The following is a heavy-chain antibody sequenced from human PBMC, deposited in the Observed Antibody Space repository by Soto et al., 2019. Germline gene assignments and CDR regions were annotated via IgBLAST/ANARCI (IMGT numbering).Heavy chain of an antibody. CDR1: GYTFTGYY. CDR3: ARDFSTREVSIRWYFEL. V-gene: IGHV1-2*02. D-gene: IGHD2-2*01. Sequence: QVQLVQSGAEVKKPGASVKVSCKASGYTFTGYYMHWVRQAPGQGLAWMGWINPNSGGTNYAQQFQGRVTRDRDASISTGYMGVSRLGSDDTAGYYWARDFSTREVSIRWYFELWGRGTLVTVSS. J-gene: IGHJ2*01. CDR2: INPNSGGT.